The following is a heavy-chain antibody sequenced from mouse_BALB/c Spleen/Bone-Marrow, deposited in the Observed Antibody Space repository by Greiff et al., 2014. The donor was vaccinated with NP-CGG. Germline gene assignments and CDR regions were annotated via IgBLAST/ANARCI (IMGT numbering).Heavy chain of an antibody. V-gene: IGHV5-17*02. CDR2: ISSGSSTI. Sequence: EVQVVESGGGLVQPGGSRKLSCAASGFTFSSFGMHWVRQAPEKGLEWVAYISSGSSTIYYADTVKDRFTISRDNPKNTLFLQMTSLRSEDTAMYYCARYYGNYSGYFDVRGAGTTVTVSS. CDR3: ARYYGNYSGYFDV. J-gene: IGHJ1*01. CDR1: GFTFSSFG. D-gene: IGHD2-1*01.